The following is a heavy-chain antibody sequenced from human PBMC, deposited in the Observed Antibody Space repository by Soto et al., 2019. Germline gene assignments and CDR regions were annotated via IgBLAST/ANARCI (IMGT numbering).Heavy chain of an antibody. V-gene: IGHV1-69*01. D-gene: IGHD6-13*01. CDR2: IIPIFGTA. Sequence: QVQLVQSGAEVKKPGSSVKVSCKASGGTFSSYAISWVRQAPGQGLEWMGGIIPIFGTANYAQKFQGRVTITADESTSTAYRELSSLRSEDTAGYYCARGESSSWSAHSYYFDYWGQGTLFTVSS. CDR3: ARGESSSWSAHSYYFDY. J-gene: IGHJ4*02. CDR1: GGTFSSYA.